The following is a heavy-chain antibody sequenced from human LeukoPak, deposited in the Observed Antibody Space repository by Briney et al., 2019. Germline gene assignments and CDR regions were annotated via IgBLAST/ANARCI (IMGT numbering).Heavy chain of an antibody. J-gene: IGHJ4*02. CDR2: ISTSGDRT. CDR1: GFTFSSYA. V-gene: IGHV3-23*01. D-gene: IGHD1-26*01. CDR3: AKGELHFNTCSFDY. Sequence: GGSLRLSCAASGFTFSSYAMSWVRQAPGKGLEWVSAISTSGDRTYYADSVKGRFTISRDSSKNTLYMQMNSLRAEDTAVYYCAKGELHFNTCSFDYWGQGTLVTVSS.